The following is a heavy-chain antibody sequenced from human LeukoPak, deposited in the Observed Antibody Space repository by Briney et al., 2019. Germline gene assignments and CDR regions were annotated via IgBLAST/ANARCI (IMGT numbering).Heavy chain of an antibody. CDR2: MQYDGSVE. CDR1: GFSFSNYG. J-gene: IGHJ3*02. Sequence: HPGGSLRLSCAASGFSFSNYGIHWVRQAPGKGLEWVTFMQYDGSVEFYADSVMGRFTISRDNSKNTLYLQMNSLRAEGTAVYYCARDVEAAAGTAQGAFDIWGQGTMVTVSS. V-gene: IGHV3-30*02. D-gene: IGHD6-13*01. CDR3: ARDVEAAAGTAQGAFDI.